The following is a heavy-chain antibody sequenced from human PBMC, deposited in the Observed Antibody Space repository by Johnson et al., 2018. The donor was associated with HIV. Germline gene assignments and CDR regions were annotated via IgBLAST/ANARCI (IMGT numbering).Heavy chain of an antibody. CDR3: AKERHLVRAFDI. D-gene: IGHD6-6*01. Sequence: QVQLVESGGGVVQPGRSLRLSCAASGFIFSDYAMHWVRLAPGKGLEWVAVTSYDEIKKNYADSVKGRFTISRDNSKDMLYLQMNSLRAEDTAVYYCAKERHLVRAFDIWGQGTMVTVSS. V-gene: IGHV3-30*04. CDR1: GFIFSDYA. J-gene: IGHJ3*02. CDR2: TSYDEIKK.